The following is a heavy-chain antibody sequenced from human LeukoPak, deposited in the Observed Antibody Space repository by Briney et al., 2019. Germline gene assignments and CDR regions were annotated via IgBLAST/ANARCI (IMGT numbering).Heavy chain of an antibody. J-gene: IGHJ4*02. D-gene: IGHD3-9*01. CDR3: ARGLDYFDF. CDR2: IYYSGST. CDR1: GGSVSSDTYY. V-gene: IGHV4-61*01. Sequence: SETLSLTCTVSGGSVSSDTYYWSWVRQPPGKGLEWIGYIYYSGSTNNNPSLKSRVRMSLDTSKNQFSLKLSSVTAADTAVYFCARGLDYFDFWGQGTLVTVSS.